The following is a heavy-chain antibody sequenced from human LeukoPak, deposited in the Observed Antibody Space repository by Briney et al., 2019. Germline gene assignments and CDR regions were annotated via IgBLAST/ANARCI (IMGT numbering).Heavy chain of an antibody. V-gene: IGHV3-23*01. CDR3: AKAQYGSGTYHFDY. Sequence: GGSLRLSCAASGFTLSSYATSWVRQGPGKGLEWVSGISGSGGSTYYADSVKGRFTISRDNSKNTLYLQMNSLRAEDTAVYYCAKAQYGSGTYHFDYWGQGALVTVSS. CDR1: GFTLSSYA. J-gene: IGHJ4*02. D-gene: IGHD3-10*01. CDR2: ISGSGGST.